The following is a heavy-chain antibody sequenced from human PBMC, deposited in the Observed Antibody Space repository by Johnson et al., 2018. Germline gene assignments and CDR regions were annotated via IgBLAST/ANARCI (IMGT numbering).Heavy chain of an antibody. D-gene: IGHD6-13*01. J-gene: IGHJ1*01. Sequence: QVQLVESGGGVVQPGTSLRLSCTASGITFNRFGMHWVRQAPGQGLEWVAVISYDGGNIYYPDSVKGRFTISRDDSKNTLYLQMNSLRVEDTAVYYCARQEGAAAGTRHWGQGTLVTVSS. CDR2: ISYDGGNI. CDR3: ARQEGAAAGTRH. V-gene: IGHV3-30*03. CDR1: GITFNRFG.